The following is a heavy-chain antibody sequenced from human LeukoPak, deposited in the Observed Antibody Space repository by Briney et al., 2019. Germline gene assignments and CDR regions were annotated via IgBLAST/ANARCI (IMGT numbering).Heavy chain of an antibody. V-gene: IGHV1-69*04. D-gene: IGHD3-22*01. J-gene: IGHJ2*01. CDR3: ARDTYYYDGSGYYPEIAYWYFDL. CDR1: GGTFTSYT. CDR2: IIPILGIA. Sequence: SVKLSCKASGGTFTSYTISWVRQAPGQGLEWMGRIIPILGIANYAQKFQGRVTITADKSTSTAYMELSSLRSEDTAVYYCARDTYYYDGSGYYPEIAYWYFDLWGRGTLVTVSS.